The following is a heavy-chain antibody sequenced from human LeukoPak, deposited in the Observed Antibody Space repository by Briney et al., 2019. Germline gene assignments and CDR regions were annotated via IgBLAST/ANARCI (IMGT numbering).Heavy chain of an antibody. Sequence: GGSLRLSCAASGFTFSSYGMHWVRQAPGKGLEWVANIKQDGSEKYYVDSVKGRFTISRDNAKNSLYLQMNSLRAEDTAVYYCARLGISGWYFNYWGQGTLVTVSS. J-gene: IGHJ4*02. CDR3: ARLGISGWYFNY. D-gene: IGHD6-19*01. V-gene: IGHV3-7*01. CDR1: GFTFSSYG. CDR2: IKQDGSEK.